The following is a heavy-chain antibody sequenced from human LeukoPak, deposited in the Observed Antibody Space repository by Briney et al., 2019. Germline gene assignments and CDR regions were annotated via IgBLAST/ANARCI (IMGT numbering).Heavy chain of an antibody. CDR1: GFTFSNYG. V-gene: IGHV3-33*01. Sequence: AGGSLRLSCATSGFTFSNYGMPWVRQAPGKGLEWVAVIWYDGSNKYYADSVKGRFTISRDNSKNTLYLQMNNLRAEDTAVYYCARVGSGWDGVDYWGQGTLVTVSS. J-gene: IGHJ4*02. CDR2: IWYDGSNK. CDR3: ARVGSGWDGVDY. D-gene: IGHD6-19*01.